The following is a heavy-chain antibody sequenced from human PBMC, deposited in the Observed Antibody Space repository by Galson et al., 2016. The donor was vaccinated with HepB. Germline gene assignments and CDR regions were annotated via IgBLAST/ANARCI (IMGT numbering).Heavy chain of an antibody. Sequence: SETLSLTCTVSGASISGYSLSWIRQPPGKGLEWIGEIYYSGRTNYNPSLKSRVTISVDTSKNQFSLKLSSVTAADTAVYYCARDDSGGWYGFHYGMDVWGQGTTVTVSS. D-gene: IGHD6-19*01. CDR1: GASISGYS. J-gene: IGHJ6*02. CDR3: ARDDSGGWYGFHYGMDV. CDR2: IYYSGRT. V-gene: IGHV4-59*01.